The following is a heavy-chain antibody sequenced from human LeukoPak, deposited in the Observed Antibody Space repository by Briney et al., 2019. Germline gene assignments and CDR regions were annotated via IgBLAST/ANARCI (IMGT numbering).Heavy chain of an antibody. CDR2: INARGDT. CDR1: GWSFNDSY. CDR3: ARGQVPAARGYNWFDP. Sequence: PSETLSLTCAVYGWSFNDSYWNWIRQPPGKGLEWIGEINARGDTNYNPSLKSRVTISVDTSKKQFSLRLTSMIAADTALYYCARGQVPAARGYNWFDPWGQGTLVTVSP. V-gene: IGHV4-34*01. D-gene: IGHD2-2*01. J-gene: IGHJ5*02.